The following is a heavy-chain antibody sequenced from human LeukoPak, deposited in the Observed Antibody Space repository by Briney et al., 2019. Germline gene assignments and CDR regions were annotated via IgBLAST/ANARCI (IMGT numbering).Heavy chain of an antibody. CDR1: GGTFSSYA. V-gene: IGHV1-69*05. D-gene: IGHD3-22*01. J-gene: IGHJ1*01. Sequence: KVSCKASGGTFSSYAISWVRQAPGQGLEWMGGIIPIFGTANYAQKFQGRVTITTYESTSTAYMELSSLRSEDTAVYYCAREHPDSPLFQHWGQGTLVTVSS. CDR2: IIPIFGTA. CDR3: AREHPDSPLFQH.